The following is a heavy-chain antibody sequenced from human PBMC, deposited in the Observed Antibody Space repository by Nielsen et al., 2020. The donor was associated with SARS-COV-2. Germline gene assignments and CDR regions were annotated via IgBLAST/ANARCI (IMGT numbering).Heavy chain of an antibody. J-gene: IGHJ4*02. V-gene: IGHV3-7*01. D-gene: IGHD3-22*01. CDR2: IKQDGSAK. CDR3: ARPTYYYDSSGYYYESFDY. CDR1: GFTFSSYW. Sequence: GESLKISCAASGFTFSSYWMSWVRQAPGKVLEWVANIKQDGSAKYYVDSVKGRFTISRDNAKNSLYLQINSLRAEDTAVYYCARPTYYYDSSGYYYESFDYWGQGTLVTVSS.